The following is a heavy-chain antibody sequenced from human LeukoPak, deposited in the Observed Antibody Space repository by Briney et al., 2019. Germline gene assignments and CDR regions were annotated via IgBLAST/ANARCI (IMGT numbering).Heavy chain of an antibody. CDR2: IIPIFGTA. J-gene: IGHJ4*02. CDR1: GGTLSNYA. D-gene: IGHD5-18*01. V-gene: IGHV1-69*13. CDR3: ARVDTTMVALDY. Sequence: SVTVSFKASGGTLSNYAVSWVRQAPGQGREWMGGIIPIFGTANYARKFQGRVTITADESTSTAYMELSRLRSEDTAVYYCARVDTTMVALDYWGQETLVTVSS.